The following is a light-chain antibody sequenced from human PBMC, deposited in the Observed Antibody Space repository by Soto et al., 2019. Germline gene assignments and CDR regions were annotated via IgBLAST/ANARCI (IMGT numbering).Light chain of an antibody. CDR3: SSYTSSSTYV. Sequence: ALTPPTSVSWTPGLSVTISCTGTSSDVGSYNRVSWYQQPPGTAPKVMIYDVSNRPSGVPDRFSGSKSGNTASLTISGLQAEDESDYYCSSYTSSSTYVFGTGTKVTVL. CDR1: SSDVGSYNR. V-gene: IGLV2-18*02. CDR2: DVS. J-gene: IGLJ1*01.